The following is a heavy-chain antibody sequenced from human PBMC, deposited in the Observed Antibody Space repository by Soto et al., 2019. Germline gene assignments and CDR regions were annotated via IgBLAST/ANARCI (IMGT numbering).Heavy chain of an antibody. CDR1: GGSFSVYY. V-gene: IGHV4-34*01. J-gene: IGHJ5*02. CDR3: ARAKDGRPYNWFDP. Sequence: SDTLSLTCAVYGGSFSVYYWSWIRQPPGKGLEWIGEINHSGSTNYNPSLKSRVTISVDTSKNQFSLKLSSVTAADTAVYYCARAKDGRPYNWFDPWGQGTLVTVSS. CDR2: INHSGST.